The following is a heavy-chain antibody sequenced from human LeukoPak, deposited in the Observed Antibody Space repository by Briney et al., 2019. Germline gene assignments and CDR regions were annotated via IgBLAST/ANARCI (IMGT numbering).Heavy chain of an antibody. D-gene: IGHD2-21*01. V-gene: IGHV4-61*08. J-gene: IGHJ4*02. CDR3: ARQASYRRDYFDY. CDR2: IYYSGST. Sequence: SETLSLTCTVSGGSISSGGFYWSWIRQPPGKGLEWIGYIYYSGSTSYNPSLKSRVTISVDTSKNQFSLKLSSVTAADTAVYYCARQASYRRDYFDYWGQGTLVTVSS. CDR1: GGSISSGGFY.